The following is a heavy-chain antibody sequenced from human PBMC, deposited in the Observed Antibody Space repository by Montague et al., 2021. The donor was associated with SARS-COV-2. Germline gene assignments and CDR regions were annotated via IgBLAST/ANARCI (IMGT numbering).Heavy chain of an antibody. V-gene: IGHV2-70*01. J-gene: IGHJ6*02. CDR2: IDWDDDK. CDR1: VFSLSTGGMC. CDR3: APTEAAAVVIGAYQYYGMDV. D-gene: IGHD6-13*01. Sequence: PALVTPTQTLTLTCTFSVFSLSTGGMCVSWIRQPPGKALEWLALIDWDDDKYYSTSLKTRLTISKDTSKNQVVLTLTTVDPVDTATYYCAPTEAAAVVIGAYQYYGMDVWGQGTTVTVSS.